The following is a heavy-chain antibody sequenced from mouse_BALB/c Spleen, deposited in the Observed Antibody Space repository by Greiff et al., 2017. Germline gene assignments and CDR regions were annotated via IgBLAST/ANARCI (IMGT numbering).Heavy chain of an antibody. Sequence: VMLVESGPGLVAPSQSLSITCTVSGFSLTGYGVNWVRQPPGKGLEWLGMIWGDGSTDYNSALKSRLSISKDNSKSQVFLKMNSLQTDDTARYYCARDKGGYDGYYYAMDYWGQGTSVTVSS. CDR2: IWGDGST. CDR3: ARDKGGYDGYYYAMDY. V-gene: IGHV2-6-7*01. CDR1: GFSLTGYG. D-gene: IGHD2-3*01. J-gene: IGHJ4*01.